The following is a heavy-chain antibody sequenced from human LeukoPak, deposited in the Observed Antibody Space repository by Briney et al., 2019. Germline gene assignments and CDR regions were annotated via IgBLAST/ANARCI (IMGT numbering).Heavy chain of an antibody. J-gene: IGHJ6*02. Sequence: GRSLRLSCAASGFTFSSYGMHWVRQAPGKGLEWGAVISYEGSNKYYADSVKGRFTISRDNSNNTLYLQMNSLRAEDTAVYYCAKNGELTYYYYYYGMDVWGQGATVTVSS. CDR3: AKNGELTYYYYYYGMDV. CDR2: ISYEGSNK. V-gene: IGHV3-30*18. CDR1: GFTFSSYG. D-gene: IGHD3-16*02.